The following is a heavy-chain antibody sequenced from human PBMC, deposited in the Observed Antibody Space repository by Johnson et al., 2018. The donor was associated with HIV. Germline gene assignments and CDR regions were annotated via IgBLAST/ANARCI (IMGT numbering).Heavy chain of an antibody. D-gene: IGHD3-22*01. CDR2: IYIDEST. V-gene: IGHV3-66*01. Sequence: VQLVESGGGLVQPGGSLRLSCGASGFTVSGNYMNWVRQAPGKGLEWVSVIYIDESTYYADSVQGRFTLSRDNSQNMVYLQMNSLRAEDTAVYYCARDGPHFFDSSGVRDDAFDIWGPGTMVTVSS. CDR1: GFTVSGNY. CDR3: ARDGPHFFDSSGVRDDAFDI. J-gene: IGHJ3*02.